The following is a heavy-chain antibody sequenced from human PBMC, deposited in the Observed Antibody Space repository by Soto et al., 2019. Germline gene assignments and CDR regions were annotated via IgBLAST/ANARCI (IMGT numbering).Heavy chain of an antibody. V-gene: IGHV4-39*01. CDR1: GGSISSSSYY. Sequence: QLQLQESGPGLVKPSETLSLTCTVSGGSISSSSYYWGWIRQPPGKGLEWIGSIYYSGSTYYNPSLKSRVSRALDTSNDQFSLNLGSVTAADTPVYYGASCRSPDYWGKGTVFTVCS. CDR2: IYYSGST. J-gene: IGHJ4*02. CDR3: ASCRSPDY.